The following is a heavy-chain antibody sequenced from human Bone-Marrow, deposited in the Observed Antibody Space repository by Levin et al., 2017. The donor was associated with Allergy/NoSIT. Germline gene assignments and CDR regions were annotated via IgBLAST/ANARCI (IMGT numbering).Heavy chain of an antibody. CDR1: GGTLDNFA. J-gene: IGHJ4*02. CDR3: GRLGYEREDY. D-gene: IGHD2-2*03. CDR2: IIPILDKT. V-gene: IGHV1-69*04. Sequence: SVKVSCKASGGTLDNFAISWVRQAPGQGLEWMGRIIPILDKTYYPQRFHDRLTITADTSTATAHMELRSLKLDDTAIYYWGRLGYEREDYWRKGTLVTVSS.